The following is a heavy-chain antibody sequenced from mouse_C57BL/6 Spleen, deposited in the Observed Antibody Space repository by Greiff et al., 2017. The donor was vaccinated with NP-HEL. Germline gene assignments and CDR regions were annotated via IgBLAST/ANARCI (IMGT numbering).Heavy chain of an antibody. CDR2: INPSSGYT. CDR3: ARNYYGSSYGFAY. J-gene: IGHJ3*01. CDR1: GYTFTSYW. V-gene: IGHV1-7*01. D-gene: IGHD1-1*01. Sequence: QVQLKQSGAELAKPGASVKLSCKASGYTFTSYWMHWVKQRPGQGLEWIGYINPSSGYTKYNQKFKDKATLTADKSSSTAYMQLSSLTYEDSAVYYCARNYYGSSYGFAYWGQGTLVTVSA.